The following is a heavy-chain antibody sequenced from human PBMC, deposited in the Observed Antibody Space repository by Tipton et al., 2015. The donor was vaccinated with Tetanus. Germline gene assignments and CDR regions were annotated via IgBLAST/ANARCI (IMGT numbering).Heavy chain of an antibody. D-gene: IGHD1-14*01. CDR3: ARGTGDY. J-gene: IGHJ4*02. V-gene: IGHV3-23*01. CDR2: ISGSGART. CDR1: GFTFPKFP. Sequence: SLRLSCAASGFTFPKFPMSWVRQAPGKGLEWVSAISGSGARTSYADSVKGRFTVSRDNSKSTLYLQMNSLRAEDTAVYYCARGTGDYWGQGTLVTVSS.